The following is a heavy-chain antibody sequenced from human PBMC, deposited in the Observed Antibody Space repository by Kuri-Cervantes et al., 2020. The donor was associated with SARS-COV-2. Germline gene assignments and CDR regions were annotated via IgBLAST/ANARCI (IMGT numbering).Heavy chain of an antibody. J-gene: IGHJ6*02. Sequence: GGSLRLSCAVSGFTFSNYGMNWVRQAPGKGLEWVAVISYDGRDTYYGDSVKGRFTISRDNSKHTLYLQMNSLRPEDTGVYYCAKPGSVRGIIREDHYGLDVWGQGTTVTVSS. CDR3: AKPGSVRGIIREDHYGLDV. V-gene: IGHV3-30*18. D-gene: IGHD3-10*01. CDR1: GFTFSNYG. CDR2: ISYDGRDT.